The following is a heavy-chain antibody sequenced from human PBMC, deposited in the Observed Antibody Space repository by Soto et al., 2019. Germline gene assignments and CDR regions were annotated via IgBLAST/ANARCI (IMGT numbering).Heavy chain of an antibody. CDR1: GFTFTSAW. Sequence: EVLLVESGGGLVRPGESLRLSCAASGFTFTSAWINWVRQAPGKGLEWAGRIKSKTDGGTVDYGAPVKGRFTISRDDSKNTAYLQRNSLRNEDTAVYYCTTAERGGSYYSDYWGQGTLVTVSS. D-gene: IGHD1-26*01. J-gene: IGHJ4*02. CDR3: TTAERGGSYYSDY. CDR2: IKSKTDGGTV. V-gene: IGHV3-15*07.